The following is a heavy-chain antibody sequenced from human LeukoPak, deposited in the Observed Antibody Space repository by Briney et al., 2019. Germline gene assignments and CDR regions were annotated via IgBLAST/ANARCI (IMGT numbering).Heavy chain of an antibody. D-gene: IGHD2/OR15-2a*01. J-gene: IGHJ5*02. Sequence: PSETLSLTCTVSGGSISSSSYYWGWIRQPPGKGLEWIGRIYYSGSTYYNPSLKSRVTISVDTSKNQFSLTLSSVTAADTAVYYCARTRDEYDWFDPWGQGTLVTVSS. CDR1: GGSISSSSYY. CDR2: IYYSGST. CDR3: ARTRDEYDWFDP. V-gene: IGHV4-39*01.